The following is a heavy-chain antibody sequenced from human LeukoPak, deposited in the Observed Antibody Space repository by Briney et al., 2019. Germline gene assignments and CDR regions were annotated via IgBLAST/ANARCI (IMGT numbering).Heavy chain of an antibody. Sequence: SETLSLTCTVSGGSISSNTYYWDWIRQPPGKGLDWIGSIYDSGTAYYNPSLKSRVTMSVDTSKNHFSLKLSSVTAADTAVYYCARRSGAYYSSYADWGQGTLVTVSS. CDR1: GGSISSNTYY. V-gene: IGHV4-39*02. CDR3: ARRSGAYYSSYAD. J-gene: IGHJ4*02. CDR2: IYDSGTA. D-gene: IGHD3-22*01.